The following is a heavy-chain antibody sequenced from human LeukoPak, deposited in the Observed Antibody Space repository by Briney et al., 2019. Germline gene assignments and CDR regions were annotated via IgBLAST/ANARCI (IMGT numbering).Heavy chain of an antibody. V-gene: IGHV3-23*01. J-gene: IGHJ5*02. D-gene: IGHD1-1*01. Sequence: PGGSLRLSCAASGFIFSTYAMNWVRQAPGKGLEWISGVSHSGVSTNYAASVKGRFTISRDNSKNMLYLQMNGLRAEDTAVYYCAKDWNPSPNWFGPWGQGTLVIVSS. CDR1: GFIFSTYA. CDR2: VSHSGVST. CDR3: AKDWNPSPNWFGP.